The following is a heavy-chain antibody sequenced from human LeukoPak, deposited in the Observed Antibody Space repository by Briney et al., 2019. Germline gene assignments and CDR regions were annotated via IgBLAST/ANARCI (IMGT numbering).Heavy chain of an antibody. Sequence: GGSLRLSCAASGFTFSNYAMHWVRQAPGKGLEWVALISYDGSNKCYADSVKGRSTISRDNSKNTLYLQMNSLRGEDTAVYYCARGAPRNYDFWSGPFDYWGQGSLVTVSS. J-gene: IGHJ4*02. D-gene: IGHD3-3*01. V-gene: IGHV3-30-3*01. CDR1: GFTFSNYA. CDR3: ARGAPRNYDFWSGPFDY. CDR2: ISYDGSNK.